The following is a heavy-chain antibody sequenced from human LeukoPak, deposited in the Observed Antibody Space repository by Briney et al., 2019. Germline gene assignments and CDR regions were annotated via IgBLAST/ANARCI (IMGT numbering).Heavy chain of an antibody. CDR2: INPTNGAT. CDR3: TRESGSYHGNDY. V-gene: IGHV1-2*06. CDR1: GYTFTGYY. D-gene: IGHD1-26*01. Sequence: GASVKVSCKASGYTFTGYYMHWVRQAPGQGLEWMGRINPTNGATNYAQKLQGRVTITGDTSISTAYMELSSLRSDDTAVYYCTRESGSYHGNDYWGQGTLVTVSS. J-gene: IGHJ4*02.